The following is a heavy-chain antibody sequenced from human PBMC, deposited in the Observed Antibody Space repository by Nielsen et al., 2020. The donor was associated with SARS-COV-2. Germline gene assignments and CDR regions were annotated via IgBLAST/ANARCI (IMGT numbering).Heavy chain of an antibody. CDR3: ARDYDFWSGYPDYFDY. D-gene: IGHD3-3*01. V-gene: IGHV3-74*01. CDR2: INQDGSTT. J-gene: IGHJ4*02. CDR1: GFSFSTYW. Sequence: GESLKISCAASGFSFSTYWMHWVRQAPGKGLVWVSRINQDGSTTNYGDSVQGRFTISRDNARNTLYLQMSGLRAEDTGVYYCARDYDFWSGYPDYFDYWGQGTLVTVSS.